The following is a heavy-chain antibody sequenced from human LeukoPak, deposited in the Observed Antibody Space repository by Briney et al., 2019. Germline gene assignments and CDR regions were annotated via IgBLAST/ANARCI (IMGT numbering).Heavy chain of an antibody. J-gene: IGHJ6*04. CDR2: IIPIFGTA. D-gene: IGHD3-10*01. CDR3: TRRAIYYYGSGSSSHAIDA. Sequence: SVKVSCKASGGTFSSYAISWVRQAPGQGLEWMGGIIPIFGTANYAQKFQGRVTITADESRSTAYTELSSLRSQHTALHYCTRRAIYYYGSGSSSHAIDAWGKGTTVTVS. CDR1: GGTFSSYA. V-gene: IGHV1-69*13.